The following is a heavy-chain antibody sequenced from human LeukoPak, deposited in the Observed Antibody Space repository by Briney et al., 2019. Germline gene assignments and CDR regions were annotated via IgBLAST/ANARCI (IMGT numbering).Heavy chain of an antibody. CDR3: ARSLGYYYYYYMDV. CDR1: GGSISSSSYY. CDR2: IYYSGGT. Sequence: SETLSLTCTVSGGSISSSSYYWGWIRQPPGKGLEWIGSIYYSGGTYYNPSLKSRVTISVDTSKNQFSLKLSSVTAADTAVYYCARSLGYYYYYYMDVWGKGTTVTISS. V-gene: IGHV4-39*01. D-gene: IGHD3-16*01. J-gene: IGHJ6*03.